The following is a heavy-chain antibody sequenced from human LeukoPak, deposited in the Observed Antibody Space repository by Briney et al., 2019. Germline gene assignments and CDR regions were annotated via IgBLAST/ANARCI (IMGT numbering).Heavy chain of an antibody. CDR1: GFTFSSYA. CDR2: ISGSGGST. Sequence: PGGSLRLSCAASGFTFSSYAMSWVRQAPGKGLEWVSAISGSGGSTYYADSVKGRFTISRDNAKNSLYLQMNSLRAEDTAVYYCARSGAVAGTRAEYFQHWGQGTLVTVSS. V-gene: IGHV3-23*01. J-gene: IGHJ1*01. D-gene: IGHD6-19*01. CDR3: ARSGAVAGTRAEYFQH.